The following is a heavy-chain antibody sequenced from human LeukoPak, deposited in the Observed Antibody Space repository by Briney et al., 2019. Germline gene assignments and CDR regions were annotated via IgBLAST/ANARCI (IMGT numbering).Heavy chain of an antibody. CDR3: ARETSSGWYYFDY. V-gene: IGHV4-4*02. J-gene: IGHJ4*02. Sequence: SSETLSLTCAVSGVSINNWWTWVRQPPGKGLEWIGEISHDGYTNYSPSLKSRVTISLDKSKSEFSLNLDAVSAADTAVYYCARETSSGWYYFDYWGQGTLVTVSS. CDR2: ISHDGYT. CDR1: GVSINNW. D-gene: IGHD6-19*01.